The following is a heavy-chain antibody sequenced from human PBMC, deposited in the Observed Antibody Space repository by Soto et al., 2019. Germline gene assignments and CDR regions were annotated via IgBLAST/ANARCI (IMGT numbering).Heavy chain of an antibody. V-gene: IGHV3-21*01. CDR2: ISSSSSYI. D-gene: IGHD3-22*01. Sequence: GGSLRLSCAASGFTFSSYSMNWVRQAPGKGLEWVSSISSSSSYIYYADSVKGRFTISRDNAKNSLYLQMNSLRAEDTAVHYCARTYYYDSSGYSLDYWGQGXLVTVYS. J-gene: IGHJ4*02. CDR3: ARTYYYDSSGYSLDY. CDR1: GFTFSSYS.